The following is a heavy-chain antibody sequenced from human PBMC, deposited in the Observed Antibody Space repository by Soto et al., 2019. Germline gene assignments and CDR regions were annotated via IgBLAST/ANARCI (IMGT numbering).Heavy chain of an antibody. D-gene: IGHD5-18*01. CDR1: GGSLNSGAYY. Sequence: PWETLSLTCNVSGGSLNSGAYYWTWIRQSPGRGLEWIGHIYHTGSTNYNPSLRSRLTISLDTSKSHFSLTLRSVNAVDTGVYYCARSWGGDGYSHWGQGTLVTVSS. CDR2: IYHTGST. V-gene: IGHV4-61*03. CDR3: ARSWGGDGYSH. J-gene: IGHJ4*02.